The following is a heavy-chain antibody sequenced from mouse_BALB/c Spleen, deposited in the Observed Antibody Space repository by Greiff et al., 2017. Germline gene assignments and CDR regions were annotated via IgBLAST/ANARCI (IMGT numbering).Heavy chain of an antibody. Sequence: EVQLQESGPGLVKPSQSLSLTCTVTGYSITSDYAWNWIRQFPGNKLEWMGYISYSGSTSYNPSLKSRISITRDTSKNQFFLQLNSVTTEDTATYYCARRMDSYAMDYWGQGTSVTVSS. CDR2: ISYSGST. D-gene: IGHD2-3*01. V-gene: IGHV3-2*02. CDR1: GYSITSDYA. CDR3: ARRMDSYAMDY. J-gene: IGHJ4*01.